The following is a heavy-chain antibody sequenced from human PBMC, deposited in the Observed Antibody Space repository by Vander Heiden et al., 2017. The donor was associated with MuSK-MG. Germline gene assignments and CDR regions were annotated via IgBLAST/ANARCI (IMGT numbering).Heavy chain of an antibody. Sequence: EVQLVESGGDLVQPGGSLRLSCAASGLTVSNNYMTWVRQAPGKGLECVSVVFTSGGTYYADSARGRFTISRDSSKNTLYLQMKSLRAEDTAVYYCARRSRDAFDIWVQGTMVTVSS. V-gene: IGHV3-66*01. J-gene: IGHJ3*02. CDR1: GLTVSNNY. CDR2: VFTSGGT. CDR3: ARRSRDAFDI.